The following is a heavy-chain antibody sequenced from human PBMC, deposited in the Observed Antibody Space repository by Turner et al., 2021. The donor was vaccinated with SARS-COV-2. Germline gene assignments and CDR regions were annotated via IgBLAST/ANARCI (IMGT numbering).Heavy chain of an antibody. CDR2: ISGDGGST. CDR3: AKESFYPPSNYYGSSGYPLLPLDY. Sequence: EVQLVESGGGVVQPGGSLRLSCAASGFTFDDYAMHWVRQAPGKGLEWVSLISGDGGSTYSADSVKGRFTISRDNSKNSLYLQMNSLRTEDTALYYCAKESFYPPSNYYGSSGYPLLPLDYWGQGTLVTVSS. CDR1: GFTFDDYA. J-gene: IGHJ4*02. D-gene: IGHD3-22*01. V-gene: IGHV3-43*02.